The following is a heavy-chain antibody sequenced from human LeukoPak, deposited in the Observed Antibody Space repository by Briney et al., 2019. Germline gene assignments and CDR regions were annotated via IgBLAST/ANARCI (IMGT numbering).Heavy chain of an antibody. J-gene: IGHJ4*02. CDR1: GFTFSSYG. D-gene: IGHD3-22*01. V-gene: IGHV3-30*03. CDR3: ARPGDSSGFAY. Sequence: PGRSLRLSCAASGFTFSSYGMHWVRQAPGKGLEWVAVISYDGSNKYYADSVKGRFTISRDNSKNTLYLQMNSLRAEDTAVYYCARPGDSSGFAYWGQGTLVTVSS. CDR2: ISYDGSNK.